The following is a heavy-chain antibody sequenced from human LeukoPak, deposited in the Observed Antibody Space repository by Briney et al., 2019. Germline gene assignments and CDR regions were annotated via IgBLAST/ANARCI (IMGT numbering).Heavy chain of an antibody. V-gene: IGHV4-34*01. D-gene: IGHD1-26*01. J-gene: IGHJ3*02. Sequence: SETLSLTCAVYGGSFSGYYWIWIRQPPGKGLEWIGEINHSGSTNYNPSLKSRVTISVDTSKNQFSLKLSSVTAADTAVYYCARQGSYRAFDIWGQGTMVTVSS. CDR3: ARQGSYRAFDI. CDR1: GGSFSGYY. CDR2: INHSGST.